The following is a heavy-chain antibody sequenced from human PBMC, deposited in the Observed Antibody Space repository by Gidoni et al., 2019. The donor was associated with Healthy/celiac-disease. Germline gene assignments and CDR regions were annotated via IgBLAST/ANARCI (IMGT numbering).Heavy chain of an antibody. CDR2: ISYDGSNK. CDR1: GFTFISYV. D-gene: IGHD3-22*01. CDR3: AREAHYYDSSGYYPYYYYYGMDV. V-gene: IGHV3-30*03. Sequence: QVHLVASGIGVVQPGRSLRLSCPASGFTFISYVMHCVRPAPGKGLEWVAVISYDGSNKYYADSVKGRFTISRDNSKNTLYLQMNSLRAEDTAVYYCAREAHYYDSSGYYPYYYYYGMDVWGQGTTVTVSS. J-gene: IGHJ6*02.